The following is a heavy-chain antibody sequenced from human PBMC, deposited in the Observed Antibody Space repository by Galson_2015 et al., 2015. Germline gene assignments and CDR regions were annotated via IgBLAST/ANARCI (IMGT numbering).Heavy chain of an antibody. D-gene: IGHD1-14*01. Sequence: SLRLSCAASGFIFRNYWMVWVRQTPEKGLEWVAKIRYDGSQTFYVDSVKGRFTISRDNAENSLYLQMSSLRADDTAVYYCARDANRGGEFDYWSQGALVTVSS. CDR2: IRYDGSQT. CDR3: ARDANRGGEFDY. J-gene: IGHJ4*02. CDR1: GFIFRNYW. V-gene: IGHV3-7*03.